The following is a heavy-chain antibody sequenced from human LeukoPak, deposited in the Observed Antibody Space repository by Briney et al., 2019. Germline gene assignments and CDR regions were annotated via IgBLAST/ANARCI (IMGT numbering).Heavy chain of an antibody. Sequence: ASVKVSCKASGYTFTSYGISWVRQAPGQGLEWMGWISAYNGNTNYAQKLQGGVTMTTDTSTSTAYMELRSLRSDDTAVYYCARRYYDILTGYTYYFDYWGQGTLVTVSS. CDR1: GYTFTSYG. D-gene: IGHD3-9*01. J-gene: IGHJ4*02. V-gene: IGHV1-18*01. CDR2: ISAYNGNT. CDR3: ARRYYDILTGYTYYFDY.